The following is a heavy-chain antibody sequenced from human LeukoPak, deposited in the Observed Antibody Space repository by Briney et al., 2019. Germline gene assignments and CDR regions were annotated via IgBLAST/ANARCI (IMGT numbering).Heavy chain of an antibody. CDR3: ARALKGLRRRMGGTTTFEYYYYMDV. V-gene: IGHV3-7*01. Sequence: GGSLRLSCAASGFTLSSYWMSWVRQAPGKGLEWVANIKQDGSEKYYVDSVKGRFTISRDNDKNSLYLQMNSLRAEDTAVYYCARALKGLRRRMGGTTTFEYYYYMDVWGKGTTVTISS. D-gene: IGHD1-26*01. CDR1: GFTLSSYW. J-gene: IGHJ6*03. CDR2: IKQDGSEK.